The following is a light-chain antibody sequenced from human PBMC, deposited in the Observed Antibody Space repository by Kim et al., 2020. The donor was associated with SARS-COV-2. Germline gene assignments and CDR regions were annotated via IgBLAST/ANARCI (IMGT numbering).Light chain of an antibody. V-gene: IGLV3-19*01. CDR3: NARDSSGNHLE. J-gene: IGLJ3*02. Sequence: SSELTQDPAVSVALGQTVRITCQGDSLRSYYASWYQQKPGQAPVLVIYGKNNRPSGIPDRFSGSSTGNTASLTITGAQAEVEADYYCNARDSSGNHLEFGGGTKLTVL. CDR1: SLRSYY. CDR2: GKN.